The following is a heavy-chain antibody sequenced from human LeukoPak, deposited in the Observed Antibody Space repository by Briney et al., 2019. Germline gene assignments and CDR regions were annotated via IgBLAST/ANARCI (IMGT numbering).Heavy chain of an antibody. Sequence: SETLPLTCTVSGGSISSYYWSWIRQPPGKGLEWIGYIYYSGSTNYNPSLKSRVTISVDTSKNQFSLKLSSVTAADTAVYYCASSPRYNWNYLYYFDYWGQGTLVTVSS. V-gene: IGHV4-59*01. CDR1: GGSISSYY. D-gene: IGHD1-7*01. CDR3: ASSPRYNWNYLYYFDY. J-gene: IGHJ4*02. CDR2: IYYSGST.